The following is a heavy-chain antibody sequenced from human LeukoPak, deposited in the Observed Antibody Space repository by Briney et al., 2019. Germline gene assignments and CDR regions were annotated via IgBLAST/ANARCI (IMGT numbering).Heavy chain of an antibody. D-gene: IGHD2-15*01. J-gene: IGHJ4*02. CDR3: AREGRVVAFDY. CDR1: GFTFDDYA. V-gene: IGHV3-9*01. Sequence: SGGSLRLSCAASGFTFDDYAMHWVRQAPGKGLEWVSGISWNSGSIGYADSVKGRFTISRDNAKNSLYLQMNSLRAEDTAVYYCAREGRVVAFDYWGQGTLVTVSS. CDR2: ISWNSGSI.